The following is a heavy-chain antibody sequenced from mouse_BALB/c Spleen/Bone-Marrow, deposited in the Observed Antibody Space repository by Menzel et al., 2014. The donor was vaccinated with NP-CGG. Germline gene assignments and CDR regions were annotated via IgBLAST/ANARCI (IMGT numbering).Heavy chain of an antibody. CDR2: IDPANGNT. CDR3: ARYYYGYYFDY. J-gene: IGHJ2*01. CDR1: GFNIKDTY. D-gene: IGHD1-2*01. Sequence: VQLQQPGAEFVKPGASVKLSCTASGFNIKDTYMHWVKQRPEQGLEWIGRIDPANGNTKYDPKFQGKATITADTSSNTAYLQLSSLTSEDTAVYYCARYYYGYYFDYWGQGTTLTVSS. V-gene: IGHV14-3*02.